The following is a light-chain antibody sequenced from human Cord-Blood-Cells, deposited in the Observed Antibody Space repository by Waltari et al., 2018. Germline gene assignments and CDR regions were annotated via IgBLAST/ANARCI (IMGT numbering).Light chain of an antibody. J-gene: IGKJ3*01. CDR1: QSVSSN. CDR3: QQYNNWFT. Sequence: EIVMTQSPATLSVSPGERATLSCRASQSVSSNLAWYQQKPGQAPRLLINGASTRATGIPARFSGSGSGTEFTLTISSLQSEDFAVYYCQQYNNWFTFGPGTKVDIK. V-gene: IGKV3-15*01. CDR2: GAS.